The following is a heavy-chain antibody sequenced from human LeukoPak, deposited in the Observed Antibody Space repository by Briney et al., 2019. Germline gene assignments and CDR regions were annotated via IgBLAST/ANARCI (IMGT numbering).Heavy chain of an antibody. J-gene: IGHJ4*02. V-gene: IGHV1-2*06. CDR1: GYTFTGYY. D-gene: IGHD5-18*01. Sequence: PEASVKVSCKASGYTFTGYYMHWVRQAPGQGLEWMGRINPNSGGTNYAQKFQGRVTMTRDTSISTAYMELSRLRSDDTAVYYCAIVVSSDGSSPIDYWGQGTLVTVSS. CDR2: INPNSGGT. CDR3: AIVVSSDGSSPIDY.